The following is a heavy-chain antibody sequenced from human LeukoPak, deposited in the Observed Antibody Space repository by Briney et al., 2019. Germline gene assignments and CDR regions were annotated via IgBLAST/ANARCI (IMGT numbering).Heavy chain of an antibody. D-gene: IGHD1-26*01. V-gene: IGHV4-59*01. CDR2: TYYSGST. Sequence: SETLSLTCTVSGASISSDYWSWIRQPPGKGLEWIGNTYYSGSTKYNPSLKSRVTISVDTSKNQFSLRLSSVTAADAAVYYCARDVSATGSWIENWGQGTQVTVSS. CDR3: ARDVSATGSWIEN. J-gene: IGHJ4*02. CDR1: GASISSDY.